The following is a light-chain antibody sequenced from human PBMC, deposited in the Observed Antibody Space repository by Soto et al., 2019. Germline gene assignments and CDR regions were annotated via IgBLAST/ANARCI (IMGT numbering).Light chain of an antibody. CDR1: QGIGND. V-gene: IGKV1-6*01. Sequence: AIQMTQSPSSLSASVGDRVTITCRASQGIGNDLGWYQQKPGIATKLLIYAASSLQSGVPSRFSGSGSGTDFTLTISSLQPEDFATYYCLQDSSYPFTFGPGTKVDIK. CDR2: AAS. CDR3: LQDSSYPFT. J-gene: IGKJ3*01.